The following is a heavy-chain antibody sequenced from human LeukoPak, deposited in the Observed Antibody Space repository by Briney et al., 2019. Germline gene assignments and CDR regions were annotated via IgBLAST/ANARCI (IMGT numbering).Heavy chain of an antibody. D-gene: IGHD6-13*01. CDR2: INHSGST. Sequence: GGRRGKKKKRIGEINHSGSTTYHPSLKSRVTISVDTPKHQFSLKLSSVTAADTSAYYCRRGIAGCPPYWGRYYCGQGTVVSFSA. V-gene: IGHV4-34*01. CDR3: RRGIAGCPPYWGRYY. J-gene: IGHJ4*02.